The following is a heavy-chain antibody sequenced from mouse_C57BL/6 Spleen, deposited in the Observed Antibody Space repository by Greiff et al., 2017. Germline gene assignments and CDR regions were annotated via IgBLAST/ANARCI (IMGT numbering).Heavy chain of an antibody. CDR2: INPNNGGT. Sequence: VQLQQSGPELVKPGASVKMSCKASGYTFTDYNMHWVKQSHGKSLEWIGYINPNNGGTSYNQKFKGKATLTVNKSSSTAYMELRSLTSEDSAVYYCAVGPYSNRFAYWGQGTLVTVSA. D-gene: IGHD2-5*01. CDR3: AVGPYSNRFAY. CDR1: GYTFTDYN. V-gene: IGHV1-22*01. J-gene: IGHJ3*01.